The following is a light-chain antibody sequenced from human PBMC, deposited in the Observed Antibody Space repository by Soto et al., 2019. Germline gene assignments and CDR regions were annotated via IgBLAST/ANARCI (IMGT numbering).Light chain of an antibody. CDR3: QQYGSSRT. CDR1: QSVSSSY. Sequence: EIVLTQSPGTLSLSPWERGTLSIMASQSVSSSYLAWYQQKPGQAPRLLIYGASSRATGIPDRFSGSGSGTDFTLTISRLEPEDFAVYYCQQYGSSRTFGQGTKVDIK. J-gene: IGKJ1*01. V-gene: IGKV3-20*01. CDR2: GAS.